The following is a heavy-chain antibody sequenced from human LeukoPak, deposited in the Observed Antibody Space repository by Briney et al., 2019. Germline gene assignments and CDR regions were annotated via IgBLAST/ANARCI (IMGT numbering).Heavy chain of an antibody. J-gene: IGHJ4*02. D-gene: IGHD6-13*01. CDR2: IYYSGTT. Sequence: SETLSLTCTVSGGSISSYYWSWIRQPPGKGLEWIWYIYYSGTTNYNPSLKSRVTISVDTSKNQFSLKLSSVTAADTAVYYCARGVYIAAAQYGYWGQGTLVSVSS. CDR1: GGSISSYY. V-gene: IGHV4-59*01. CDR3: ARGVYIAAAQYGY.